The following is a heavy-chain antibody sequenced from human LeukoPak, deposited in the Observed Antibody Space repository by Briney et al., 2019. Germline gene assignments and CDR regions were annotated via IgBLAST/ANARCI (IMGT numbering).Heavy chain of an antibody. Sequence: GGSLRLSCAASGFTFSSYGFHWVRQAPGKGLEWVAVIWPDGSYKYYADSVKGRFTISRDGSKNTLYLQMNSLRAEDTAVYYCARDFSLQLFDFWGQGTLVTVFS. J-gene: IGHJ4*02. D-gene: IGHD5-24*01. CDR2: IWPDGSYK. CDR1: GFTFSSYG. CDR3: ARDFSLQLFDF. V-gene: IGHV3-33*01.